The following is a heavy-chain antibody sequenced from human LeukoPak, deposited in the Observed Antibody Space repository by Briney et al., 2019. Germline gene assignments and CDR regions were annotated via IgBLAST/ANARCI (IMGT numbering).Heavy chain of an antibody. CDR1: GFTFSSYG. J-gene: IGHJ4*02. CDR2: ILYDGSDI. CDR3: ARDGRWFRELLPYYSDY. D-gene: IGHD3-10*01. V-gene: IGHV3-30*03. Sequence: PGGSLRLSCAASGFTFSSYGMHWVRQAPGKGLEWVAVILYDGSDIYYADSVKGRFTISRDNSKNTLYLQLSSLRPEDTAVFYCARDGRWFRELLPYYSDYWGQGTLVSVSS.